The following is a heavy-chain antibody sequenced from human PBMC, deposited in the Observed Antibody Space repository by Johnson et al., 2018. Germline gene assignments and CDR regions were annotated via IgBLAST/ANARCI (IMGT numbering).Heavy chain of an antibody. CDR1: GFTFSSYG. Sequence: VQLLESGGGVVQPGRSLRLSCAASGFTFSSYGMHWVRQAPGKGLEWVAVISYDGSNKYYADSVKGRFTISRDNSKNTLYLQMNSLRAEDTAVYYCARVGYYDSSDAFDIWVQGTMVTVSS. V-gene: IGHV3-30*03. CDR3: ARVGYYDSSDAFDI. D-gene: IGHD3-22*01. J-gene: IGHJ3*02. CDR2: ISYDGSNK.